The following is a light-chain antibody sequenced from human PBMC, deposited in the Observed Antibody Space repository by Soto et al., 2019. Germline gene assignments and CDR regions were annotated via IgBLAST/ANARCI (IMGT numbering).Light chain of an antibody. Sequence: IQRTQSPSSLSASVGDRVTITSRASQSISSYLNWYQQKPGKAPKLLIYAASSLQSGVPSRFSGSGSGTDFTLTISSLQPEDFATYYCQQSYSTPQTVGAGPKVDIK. J-gene: IGKJ4*01. CDR2: AAS. CDR3: QQSYSTPQT. CDR1: QSISSY. V-gene: IGKV1-39*01.